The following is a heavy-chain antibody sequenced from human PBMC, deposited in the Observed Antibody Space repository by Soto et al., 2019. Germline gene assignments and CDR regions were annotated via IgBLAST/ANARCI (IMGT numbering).Heavy chain of an antibody. CDR1: GFTFSSYS. CDR2: ISSSSSYI. Sequence: GVSLRLSCAASGFTFSSYSMNWVRQAPGKGLEWVSSISSSSSYIYYADSVKGRFTISRDNAKNALYLQMNSLRDEDTAVYYCARDQIWPRSCYFDYWGQGALVTVSS. D-gene: IGHD3-10*01. CDR3: ARDQIWPRSCYFDY. V-gene: IGHV3-21*01. J-gene: IGHJ4*02.